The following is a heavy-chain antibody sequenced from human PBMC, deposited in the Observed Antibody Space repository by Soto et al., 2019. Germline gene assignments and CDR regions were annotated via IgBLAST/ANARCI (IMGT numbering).Heavy chain of an antibody. J-gene: IGHJ6*04. CDR2: IWYDGSNK. CDR3: ARGVVVPAAYGMAV. V-gene: IGHV3-33*01. CDR1: GFTFSSYG. Sequence: PGGSLRLSCAASGFTFSSYGMHWVRQAPGKGLEWVAVIWYDGSNKYYADSVKGRFTISRDNSKNTLYLQMNSLRAEDTAVYYCARGVVVPAAYGMAVWGKGTPVT. D-gene: IGHD2-2*01.